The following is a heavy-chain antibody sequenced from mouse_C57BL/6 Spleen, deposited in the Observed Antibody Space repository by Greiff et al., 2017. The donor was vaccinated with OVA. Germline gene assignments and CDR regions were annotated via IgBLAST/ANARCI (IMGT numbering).Heavy chain of an antibody. CDR1: GYSFTGYF. D-gene: IGHD1-1*01. CDR2: INPYNGDT. CDR3: AKDYYGMDAMDY. Sequence: EVQLVESGPELVKPGDSVKISCKASGYSFTGYFMNWVMQSHGKSLEWIGRINPYNGDTFYNQKFKGKATLTVDKSSSTAHMELRSLTSEDSAVYYCAKDYYGMDAMDYWGQGTSVTVSS. J-gene: IGHJ4*01. V-gene: IGHV1-20*01.